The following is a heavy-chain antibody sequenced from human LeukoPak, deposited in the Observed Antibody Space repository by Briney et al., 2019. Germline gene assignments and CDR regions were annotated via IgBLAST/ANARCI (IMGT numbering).Heavy chain of an antibody. Sequence: ASVTVSCKASGYTFTGYYMHWVRQAPGQGLEWMGWINPNSGGTNYAQKFQGRVTMTRDTSISTAYMELSRLRSDDTAVDYCARDSLSSYYDSSGPDAFDFWGQGTMVTVSS. D-gene: IGHD3-22*01. CDR3: ARDSLSSYYDSSGPDAFDF. V-gene: IGHV1-2*02. CDR1: GYTFTGYY. CDR2: INPNSGGT. J-gene: IGHJ3*01.